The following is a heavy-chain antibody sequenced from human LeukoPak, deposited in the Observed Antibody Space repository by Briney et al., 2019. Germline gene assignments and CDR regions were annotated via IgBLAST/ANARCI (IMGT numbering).Heavy chain of an antibody. CDR3: AKVVGATTRGYFDY. J-gene: IGHJ4*02. CDR1: GFTFSSYA. Sequence: PGGSLRLSCAASGFTFSSYAMSWVRQAPGKGLEWVSIISGSGGSTYYADSVKGRFTISRDNSKNTLYLQMNSLRAEDTAVYYCAKVVGATTRGYFDYWGQGTLVTVSS. V-gene: IGHV3-23*01. CDR2: ISGSGGST. D-gene: IGHD1-26*01.